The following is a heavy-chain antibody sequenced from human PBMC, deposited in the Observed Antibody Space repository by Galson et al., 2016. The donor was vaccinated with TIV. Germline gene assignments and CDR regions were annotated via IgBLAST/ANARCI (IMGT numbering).Heavy chain of an antibody. J-gene: IGHJ6*02. CDR2: VSSGYDT. D-gene: IGHD2-21*01. V-gene: IGHV3-66*02. CDR1: GFSVSDNY. Sequence: SLRLSCAASGFSVSDNYINWVRQAPGKGLEWFSIVSSGYDTNNAASVKGRLTMSRDNSKNTLYLHMSRLRVEDTAVYYCARERRHCGDNCYLSYYFAMDVWGQGTTVTVSS. CDR3: ARERRHCGDNCYLSYYFAMDV.